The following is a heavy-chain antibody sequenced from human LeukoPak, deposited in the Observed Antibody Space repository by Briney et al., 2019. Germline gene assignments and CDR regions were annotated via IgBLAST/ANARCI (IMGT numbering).Heavy chain of an antibody. J-gene: IGHJ4*02. CDR1: GFSVSNYY. CDR3: ARCYYDGSGFYYYFDY. Sequence: PGGSLSLSCAASGFSVSNYYMSWVRQAPGKGLEWVSVIYSGGNTYSTDSVKGRFTISRDNPKNTVFLQMGSLRGEDTAVYYCARCYYDGSGFYYYFDYWGQGTLVTVSS. V-gene: IGHV3-53*01. D-gene: IGHD3-22*01. CDR2: IYSGGNT.